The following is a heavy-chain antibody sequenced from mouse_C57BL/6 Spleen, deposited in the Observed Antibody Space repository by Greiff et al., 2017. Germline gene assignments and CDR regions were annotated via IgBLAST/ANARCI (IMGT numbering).Heavy chain of an antibody. V-gene: IGHV1-9*01. CDR2: ILPGSGST. J-gene: IGHJ1*03. CDR1: GYTFTGYW. CDR3: ASGHIDWYFDV. D-gene: IGHD6-1*01. Sequence: QVQLQQSGAELMKPGASVKLSCKATGYTFTGYWIEWVKQRPGHGLEWIGEILPGSGSTNYNEKFKGKATLPADTSSNTASMQLSSLTSEDPAIXYSASGHIDWYFDVWGTGTTVTVSS.